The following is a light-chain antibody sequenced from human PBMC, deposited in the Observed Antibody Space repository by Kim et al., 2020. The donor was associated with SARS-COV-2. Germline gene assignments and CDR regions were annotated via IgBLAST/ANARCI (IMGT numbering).Light chain of an antibody. CDR3: QQYGRSPST. V-gene: IGKV3-20*01. CDR1: QSVRSSY. Sequence: EIALTQSPGTLSLSPGERVTVSCRASQSVRSSYLAWYQQKPGQAPRLLIYGASNRATDIPARFSGSGFGTDFTLTISSLEPEDFAVYYCQQYGRSPSTFCQETNVDIK. J-gene: IGKJ1*01. CDR2: GAS.